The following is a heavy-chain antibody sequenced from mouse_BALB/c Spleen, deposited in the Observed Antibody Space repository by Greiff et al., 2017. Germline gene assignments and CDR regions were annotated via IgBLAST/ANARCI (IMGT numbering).Heavy chain of an antibody. CDR1: GDSITSGY. CDR3: ARYGYGNYVAWFAY. D-gene: IGHD2-1*01. Sequence: EVKLMESGPSLVKPSQTLSLTCSVTGDSITSGYWNWIRKFPGNKLEYMGYISYSGSTYYNPSLKSRISITRDTSKNQYYLQLNSVTTEDTATYYCARYGYGNYVAWFAYWGQGTLVTVSA. J-gene: IGHJ3*01. CDR2: ISYSGST. V-gene: IGHV3-8*02.